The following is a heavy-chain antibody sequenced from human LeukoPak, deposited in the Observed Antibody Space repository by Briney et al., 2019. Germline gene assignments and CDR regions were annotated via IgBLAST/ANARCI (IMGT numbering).Heavy chain of an antibody. J-gene: IGHJ4*02. CDR2: IKSKTDGGTT. CDR3: SASTY. V-gene: IGHV3-15*01. CDR1: GFTFNNAW. Sequence: GGSLRLSCAASGFTFNNAWMSWVRQAPGKGLEWVGRIKSKTDGGTTDYAAPVKGRFTISTDDSKTTVYLQMNSLKPEDTAVYYCSASTYWGQGTLVTASS.